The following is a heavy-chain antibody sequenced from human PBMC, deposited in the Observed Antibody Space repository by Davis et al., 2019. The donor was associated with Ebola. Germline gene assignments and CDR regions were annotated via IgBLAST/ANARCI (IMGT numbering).Heavy chain of an antibody. CDR3: ARGWSAGPTLYYGMDV. J-gene: IGHJ6*02. V-gene: IGHV3-23*01. D-gene: IGHD2-15*01. CDR2: ISGSGGST. CDR1: GFTFSSYA. Sequence: GESLKISCAASGFTFSSYAMSWVRQAPGKGLEWVSAISGSGGSTYYADSVKGRFTISRDNSKNTLYLQMNSLRAEDTAVYYCARGWSAGPTLYYGMDVWGQGTTVTVSS.